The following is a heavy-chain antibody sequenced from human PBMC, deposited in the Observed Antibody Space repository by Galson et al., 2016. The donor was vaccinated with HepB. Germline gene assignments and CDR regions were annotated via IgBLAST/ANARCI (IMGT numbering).Heavy chain of an antibody. J-gene: IGHJ4*01. Sequence: SLRLSCATSGFTFSDYYMSWIRQVPGKGLEWISYISRNSDSTNYADSVKGRFTISRDNAKYSVSLQMNNLRVEDTAIYYCARDLNIYDYWGQGTLVTVSS. D-gene: IGHD2/OR15-2a*01. V-gene: IGHV3-11*06. CDR3: ARDLNIYDY. CDR2: ISRNSDST. CDR1: GFTFSDYY.